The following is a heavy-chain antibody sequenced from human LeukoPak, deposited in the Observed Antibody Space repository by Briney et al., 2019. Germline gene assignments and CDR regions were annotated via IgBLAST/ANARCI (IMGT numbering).Heavy chain of an antibody. CDR1: GYTFTSYD. CDR2: MNPNSGNT. Sequence: GASAKVSCKASGYTFTSYDINWVRQATGQGLEWMGWMNPNSGNTGYAQKFQGRVTMTRNTSISTAYMELSSLRSEDTAVYYCAKSIVGVVAATPGLYYGIGVWGQGTTVTVSS. CDR3: AKSIVGVVAATPGLYYGIGV. J-gene: IGHJ6*02. D-gene: IGHD2-15*01. V-gene: IGHV1-8*01.